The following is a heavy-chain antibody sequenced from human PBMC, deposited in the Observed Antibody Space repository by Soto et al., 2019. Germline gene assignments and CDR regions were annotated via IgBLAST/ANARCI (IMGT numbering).Heavy chain of an antibody. J-gene: IGHJ6*02. Sequence: QVQLVESGGGLVKPGGSLKLSCAASGFTFSNYYMSWIRQAPGKGPEWVAYIKSSDTCINYADSVKGRFTISRDNAKNSMYLQMNSLRVEDTAVYYCARGDHFDGSGYYYGLDVWGRGTTVTVSS. D-gene: IGHD3-22*01. CDR2: IKSSDTCI. CDR1: GFTFSNYY. CDR3: ARGDHFDGSGYYYGLDV. V-gene: IGHV3-11*06.